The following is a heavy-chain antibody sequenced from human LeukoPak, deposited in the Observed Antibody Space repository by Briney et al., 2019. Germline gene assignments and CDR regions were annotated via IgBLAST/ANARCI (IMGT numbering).Heavy chain of an antibody. CDR1: GGTFSSYA. CDR2: IIPIFGTA. V-gene: IGHV1-69*05. D-gene: IGHD3-3*01. Sequence: SVKVSCKASGGTFSSYAISWVRQAPRQGLEWMGGIIPIFGTANYAQKFQGRVTITTDESTSTAYMELSSLRSEDTAVYYCARSSGDKKYYDFWSGLVPYAFDIWGQGTMVTVSS. J-gene: IGHJ3*02. CDR3: ARSSGDKKYYDFWSGLVPYAFDI.